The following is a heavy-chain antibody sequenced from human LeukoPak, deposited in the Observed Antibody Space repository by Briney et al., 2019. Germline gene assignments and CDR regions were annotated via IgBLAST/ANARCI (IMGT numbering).Heavy chain of an antibody. Sequence: SETLSLTCTVSGGSMSYYYWTWIRQTPGKGLEWIGYKYYDGNSGNTNYNPSLESRVTISVDTSKNHVSLNLTSVTAADTAVYYCVRPESVGTKYRFDYWGQGALVTVSS. CDR2: KYYDGNSGNT. CDR1: GGSMSYYY. V-gene: IGHV4-59*01. D-gene: IGHD1-1*01. J-gene: IGHJ4*02. CDR3: VRPESVGTKYRFDY.